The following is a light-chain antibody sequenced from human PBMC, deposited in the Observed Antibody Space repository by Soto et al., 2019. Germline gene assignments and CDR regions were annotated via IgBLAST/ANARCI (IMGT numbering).Light chain of an antibody. CDR2: LGS. V-gene: IGKV2-28*01. J-gene: IGKJ2*01. CDR3: MQTLQTPPA. Sequence: EIVMTQSPLSQPVTPGEPASISCRSSQSLLHSDGYNFLQWYLQKPGQSPQLLIYLGSNRASGVPDRFSGSGSGTDFTLKISRVEAEDVGVYYCMQTLQTPPAFGQGTKVEIK. CDR1: QSLLHSDGYNF.